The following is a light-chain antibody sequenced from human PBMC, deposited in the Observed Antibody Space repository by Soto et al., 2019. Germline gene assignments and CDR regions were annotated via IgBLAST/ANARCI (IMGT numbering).Light chain of an antibody. J-gene: IGKJ2*01. V-gene: IGKV3-20*01. CDR3: HQYDNAPQT. CDR2: GAS. CDR1: QTLRRTY. Sequence: EIVLMQSPGTLSLSPGERATLSCRASQTLRRTYIAWYQQKPGQAPRVLIYGASKRATGIPDRFSGSGSGTDFSLTISRREPEDFAVYYCHQYDNAPQTYGQGTKVEIK.